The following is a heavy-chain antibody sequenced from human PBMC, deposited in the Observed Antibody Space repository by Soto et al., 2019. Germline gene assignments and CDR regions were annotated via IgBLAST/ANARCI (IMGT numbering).Heavy chain of an antibody. CDR2: TYYRSKWYN. Sequence: SQTLSLTCAISGDSVSSNSAAWNWIRQSPSRGLEWLGRTYYRSKWYNDYALSVKSRITINPDTSKNQFSLKLSSVTAADTAVYYCARDHYYDFWNWFDPWGQGTLVTVSS. V-gene: IGHV6-1*01. CDR1: GDSVSSNSAA. CDR3: ARDHYYDFWNWFDP. D-gene: IGHD3-3*01. J-gene: IGHJ5*02.